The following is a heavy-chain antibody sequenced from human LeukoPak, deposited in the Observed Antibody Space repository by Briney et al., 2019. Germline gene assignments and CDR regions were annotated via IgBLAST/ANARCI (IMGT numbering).Heavy chain of an antibody. CDR2: INHSGST. CDR1: GGSFSGYY. V-gene: IGHV4-34*01. D-gene: IGHD3-3*01. Sequence: SETLSLTCAVYGGSFSGYYWSWIRQPPGKGLEWIGEINHSGSTNYNPSLKSRVTISVDTSKNQFSLKLSSVTAADTAVYYCAIDGTWRAFDIWGQGTMVTVSS. J-gene: IGHJ3*02. CDR3: AIDGTWRAFDI.